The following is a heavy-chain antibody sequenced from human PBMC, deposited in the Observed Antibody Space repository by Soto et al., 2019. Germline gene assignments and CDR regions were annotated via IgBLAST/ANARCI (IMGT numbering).Heavy chain of an antibody. CDR2: IVVGSGNT. CDR1: TFTFTSSA. Sequence: GASVKVSCKASTFTFTSSAVQWVRQARGQRLEWIGWIVVGSGNTKYAQNFQERVTITRDMSSGTAYLELSSLRSEDTAVYYCARSDDSSGYWFDPWGQGTLVTVSS. J-gene: IGHJ5*02. CDR3: ARSDDSSGYWFDP. D-gene: IGHD3-22*01. V-gene: IGHV1-58*01.